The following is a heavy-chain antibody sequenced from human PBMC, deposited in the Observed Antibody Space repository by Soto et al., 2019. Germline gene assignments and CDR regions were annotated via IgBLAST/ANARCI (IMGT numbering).Heavy chain of an antibody. V-gene: IGHV1-46*01. CDR2: INPSGGST. Sequence: ASVKVSCKASGYTFTSYYMHWVRQAPGQGLEWMGIINPSGGSTSYAQKLQGRVTMTTDTSTSTAYMELRSLRSDDTAVYYCARDLERSGWYDPWGQGTLVTVSS. D-gene: IGHD3-3*01. J-gene: IGHJ5*02. CDR1: GYTFTSYY. CDR3: ARDLERSGWYDP.